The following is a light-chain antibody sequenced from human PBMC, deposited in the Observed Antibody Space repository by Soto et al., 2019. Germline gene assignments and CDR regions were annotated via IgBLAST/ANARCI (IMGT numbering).Light chain of an antibody. V-gene: IGKV3-11*01. CDR2: GAS. Sequence: EVVLTQSPATLSLSPGERATLSCRASENVRTFVDWYQQKPGQAPRLLIYGASNRATGVPARFSGSGSGTDFTLPISNLEPEDFAVYYCQQHSHWPPWTFGQGTRVEIK. J-gene: IGKJ1*01. CDR1: ENVRTF. CDR3: QQHSHWPPWT.